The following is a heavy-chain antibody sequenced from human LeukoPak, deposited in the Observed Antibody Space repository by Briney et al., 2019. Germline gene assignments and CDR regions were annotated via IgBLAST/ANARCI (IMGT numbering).Heavy chain of an antibody. V-gene: IGHV1-8*01. Sequence: GASVKVSCKASGYTFTSYDINWVRQATGQGLEWMGWMNPNSGNTGYAQKFQGRVTMTRNTSISTAYMELNSLRSEDTAVYYCARGLPAWFGGWYAFDIWGQGTMVTVSS. D-gene: IGHD3-10*01. CDR2: MNPNSGNT. CDR3: ARGLPAWFGGWYAFDI. J-gene: IGHJ3*02. CDR1: GYTFTSYD.